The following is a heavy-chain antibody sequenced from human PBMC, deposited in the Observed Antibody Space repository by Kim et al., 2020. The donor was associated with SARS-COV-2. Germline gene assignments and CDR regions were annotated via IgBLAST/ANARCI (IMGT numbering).Heavy chain of an antibody. D-gene: IGHD3-10*01. Sequence: SETLSLTCTVSGGSISGYYWSWIRQPPGKGLEWIGYIYYSGSTNYNPSLKSRVTMSLDTSKNQFSLRLSSVTAADTAVYYCAKHPSRGVPSCFDYWGQGTLVTVSS. CDR1: GGSISGYY. V-gene: IGHV4-59*08. CDR3: AKHPSRGVPSCFDY. J-gene: IGHJ4*02. CDR2: IYYSGST.